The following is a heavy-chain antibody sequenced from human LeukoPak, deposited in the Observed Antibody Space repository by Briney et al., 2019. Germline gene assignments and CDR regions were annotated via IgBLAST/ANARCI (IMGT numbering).Heavy chain of an antibody. CDR3: ARHFGAAHAFDI. J-gene: IGHJ3*02. D-gene: IGHD3-3*01. V-gene: IGHV4-59*08. CDR2: IYYSEST. Sequence: SETLSLTCTVSGGSISSYYWSWIRQPPGKGLEWIGYIYYSESTNYNPSLKSRVTISVDTSKNQFSLKLSSVTAADTAVYYCARHFGAAHAFDIWGQGTMVTVSS. CDR1: GGSISSYY.